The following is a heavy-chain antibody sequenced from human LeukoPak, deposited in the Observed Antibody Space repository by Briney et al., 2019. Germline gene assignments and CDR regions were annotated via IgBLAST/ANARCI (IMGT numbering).Heavy chain of an antibody. Sequence: SETLSLTCAVSGDSISSGYHWGWIRQPPGKGLEWIGSIYHSGSTYYKPSLKSRITISVDTSKNHFSLKLSSVTAADTAVYYCARIVVAGPIDYWGQGTLVTVSS. CDR3: ARIVVAGPIDY. V-gene: IGHV4-38-2*01. D-gene: IGHD6-19*01. CDR1: GDSISSGYH. CDR2: IYHSGST. J-gene: IGHJ4*02.